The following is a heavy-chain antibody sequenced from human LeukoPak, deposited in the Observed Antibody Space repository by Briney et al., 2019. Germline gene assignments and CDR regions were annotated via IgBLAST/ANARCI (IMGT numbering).Heavy chain of an antibody. D-gene: IGHD5/OR15-5a*01. Sequence: SETLSLTCNVSGGSISNTYFRGWIRRPPGKGLEWIGSIRYSGSTYYNPSLKSRVTISVDTSKNQFSLNLSSLTAADTAVYYCATSDTVSTYNWFDPWGQGTLVTVS. CDR3: ATSDTVSTYNWFDP. J-gene: IGHJ5*02. V-gene: IGHV4-39*01. CDR2: IRYSGST. CDR1: GGSISNTYF.